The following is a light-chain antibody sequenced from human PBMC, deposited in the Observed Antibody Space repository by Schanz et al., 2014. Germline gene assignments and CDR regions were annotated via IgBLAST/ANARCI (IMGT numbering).Light chain of an antibody. V-gene: IGLV2-14*03. J-gene: IGLJ3*02. Sequence: QSALTQPASVSGSPGQSITISCTGTSSDVGGYHSVSWYQQHPGKAPKLMIYDVSDRPSGVSNRFSGSKSGNTASLTISGLQAEDEDDYYCSAYTCSSAHWFFGGGTKLTVL. CDR3: SAYTCSSAHWF. CDR2: DVS. CDR1: SSDVGGYHS.